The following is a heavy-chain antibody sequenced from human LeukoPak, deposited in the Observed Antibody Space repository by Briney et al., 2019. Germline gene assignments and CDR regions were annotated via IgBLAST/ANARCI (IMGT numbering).Heavy chain of an antibody. CDR1: GGSISSGGYY. V-gene: IGHV4-31*03. J-gene: IGHJ4*02. Sequence: SETLSLTCTVSGGSISSGGYYWSWIRQHPGKGLEWIGYIYYSGSTYYNPSLKSRVTISVDTSKNQFPLKLSSVTAADTAVYYCARLGGPIPAAVDYWGQGTLVTVSS. D-gene: IGHD2-2*01. CDR3: ARLGGPIPAAVDY. CDR2: IYYSGST.